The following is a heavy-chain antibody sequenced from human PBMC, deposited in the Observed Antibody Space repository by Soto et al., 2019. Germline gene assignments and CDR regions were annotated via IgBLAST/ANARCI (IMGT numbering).Heavy chain of an antibody. D-gene: IGHD6-13*01. CDR1: GFTFSSYA. CDR2: ISYDGSNK. V-gene: IGHV3-30-3*01. CDR3: ARDRSRVAAAGTAFDY. Sequence: QVQLVESGGGVVQPGRSLRLSCAASGFTFSSYAMRWVRQAPGKGLEWVAVISYDGSNKYYADSVKGRFTISRDNSKNTLYLQMNSLRAEDTAVYYCARDRSRVAAAGTAFDYWGQGTLVTVSS. J-gene: IGHJ4*02.